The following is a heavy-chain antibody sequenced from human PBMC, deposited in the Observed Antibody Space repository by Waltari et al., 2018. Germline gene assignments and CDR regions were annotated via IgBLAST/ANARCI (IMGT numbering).Heavy chain of an antibody. CDR1: GFFFAIFA. D-gene: IGHD3-16*01. J-gene: IGHJ4*02. CDR2: IIERGETT. Sequence: EVQLLESGGGLVQPGGSLRLSCAASGFFFAIFAMTWVRQAPGKGLEWVSGIIERGETTYYADSVKGRFTISRDNSNNMVYLQMNSLRVEDTATYYCVKDYRPSDNTDYPLDYWGQGILVTVSS. V-gene: IGHV3-23*01. CDR3: VKDYRPSDNTDYPLDY.